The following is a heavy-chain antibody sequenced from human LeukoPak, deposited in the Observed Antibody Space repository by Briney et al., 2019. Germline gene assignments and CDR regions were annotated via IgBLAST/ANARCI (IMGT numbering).Heavy chain of an antibody. Sequence: ASVKVSCKASGYTFTGYYMHWVRQAPGQGLEWMGWINPHSGGTDYARKFQGRVTMTRDTSINTAYMELTRLRSDDTAVYHCARLCGGDCYSGLDYWGQGTLVTVSS. D-gene: IGHD2-21*01. CDR3: ARLCGGDCYSGLDY. CDR1: GYTFTGYY. CDR2: INPHSGGT. J-gene: IGHJ4*02. V-gene: IGHV1-2*02.